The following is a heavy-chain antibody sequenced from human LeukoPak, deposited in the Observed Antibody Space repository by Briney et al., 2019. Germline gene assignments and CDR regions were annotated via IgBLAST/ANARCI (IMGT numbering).Heavy chain of an antibody. Sequence: GGSLRLSCAASGFTFDDYAMHWVRQAPGKGLEWVSLISGDGGSTYYADSVKGRFTISRDNSKNSLYLEMNSLRTEDTALYYCAKDMKGPLHFGWKQDYWGRGTLVTVSS. D-gene: IGHD3-9*01. J-gene: IGHJ4*02. CDR3: AKDMKGPLHFGWKQDY. V-gene: IGHV3-43*02. CDR2: ISGDGGST. CDR1: GFTFDDYA.